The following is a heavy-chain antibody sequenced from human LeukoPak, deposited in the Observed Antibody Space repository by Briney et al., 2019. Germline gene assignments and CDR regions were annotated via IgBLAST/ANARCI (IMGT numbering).Heavy chain of an antibody. CDR3: AKQHSYYMDV. CDR2: IRYDGSNK. J-gene: IGHJ6*03. CDR1: GFTVSSNY. V-gene: IGHV3-30*02. Sequence: GGSLRLSCAASGFTVSSNYMSWVRQAPGKGLEWVAFIRYDGSNKYYADSVKGRFTISRDNSKNTLYLQMNSLRAEDTAVYYCAKQHSYYMDVWGKGTTVTISS.